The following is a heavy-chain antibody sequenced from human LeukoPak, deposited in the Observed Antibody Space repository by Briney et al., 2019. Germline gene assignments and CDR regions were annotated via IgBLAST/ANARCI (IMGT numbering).Heavy chain of an antibody. D-gene: IGHD3-22*01. J-gene: IGHJ6*03. CDR1: GFTFRSYW. V-gene: IGHV3-7*01. Sequence: GGSLRLSCAASGFTFRSYWMSWVRQAPGKGLEWVANIKQDGSEKYYVDSVKGRFTISRDNAKNSLYLQMNSLRAEDTAVYCCARGQYYYDSSGYYYYYYYYMDVWGQGTSVTVSS. CDR2: IKQDGSEK. CDR3: ARGQYYYDSSGYYYYYYYYMDV.